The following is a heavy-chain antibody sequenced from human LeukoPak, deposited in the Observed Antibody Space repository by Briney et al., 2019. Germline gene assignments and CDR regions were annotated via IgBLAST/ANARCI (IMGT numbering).Heavy chain of an antibody. Sequence: GGSLRLSCAASGFTFDDYAMHWVRQAPGKGLEWVSGISWNSGSIGYADSVKGRFTISRDNAKNSLYLQMNSLRAEDTALYYCAKASGIVVVPAAIDHWGQGTLVTVSS. J-gene: IGHJ5*02. D-gene: IGHD2-2*01. CDR1: GFTFDDYA. CDR2: ISWNSGSI. V-gene: IGHV3-9*01. CDR3: AKASGIVVVPAAIDH.